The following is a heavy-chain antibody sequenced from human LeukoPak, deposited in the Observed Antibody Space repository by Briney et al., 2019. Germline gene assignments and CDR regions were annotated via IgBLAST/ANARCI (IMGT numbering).Heavy chain of an antibody. CDR1: GFTFSNYW. J-gene: IGHJ3*02. CDR3: AMSRDGYNREAFDI. Sequence: PGGSLRLSCAASGFTFSNYWMHWVRQAPGKGLVWVSRINNDGSDRTYADSVKGRFTISRDNAKNTLYLQMNSLRAEDTAVYYCAMSRDGYNREAFDIWGQGTMVTVSS. CDR2: INNDGSDR. V-gene: IGHV3-74*01. D-gene: IGHD5-24*01.